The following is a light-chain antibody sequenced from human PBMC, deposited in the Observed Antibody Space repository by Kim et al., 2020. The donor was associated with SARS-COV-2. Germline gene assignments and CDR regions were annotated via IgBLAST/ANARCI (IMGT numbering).Light chain of an antibody. CDR1: QSVSSN. CDR3: QQYNNWPRWT. J-gene: IGKJ1*01. Sequence: EVVMTQSPATLSVSPGERATLSCRASQSVSSNLAWYQQKPGQAPRLLIYGASTRATGIPARFSGSGSGTDFSLTISSLQSEDLAMYYCQQYNNWPRWTFGQGTKVDIK. V-gene: IGKV3-15*01. CDR2: GAS.